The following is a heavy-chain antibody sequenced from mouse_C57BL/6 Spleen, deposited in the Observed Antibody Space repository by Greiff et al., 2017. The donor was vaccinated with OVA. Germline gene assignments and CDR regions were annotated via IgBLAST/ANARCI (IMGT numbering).Heavy chain of an antibody. Sequence: VQLKESGGGLVKPGGSLKLSCAASGFTFSDYGMHWVRQAPEKGLEWVAYISSGSSTIYYADTVKGRFTISRDNAKITLFLQMTSLRSEDTAMYYCARRDVYYAMDYWGQGTSVTVSS. V-gene: IGHV5-17*01. CDR3: ARRDVYYAMDY. CDR2: ISSGSSTI. CDR1: GFTFSDYG. D-gene: IGHD3-3*01. J-gene: IGHJ4*01.